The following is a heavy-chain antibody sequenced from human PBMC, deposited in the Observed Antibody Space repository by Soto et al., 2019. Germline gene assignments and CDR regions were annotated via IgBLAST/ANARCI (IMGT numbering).Heavy chain of an antibody. D-gene: IGHD3-9*01. Sequence: GGSLRLSCAASGFTFSSYWMHWVRQAPGKGLVWVSRINSEGSSTSYADSVKGRFTISRDNAKNTLYLQMNSLRAEDTAVYYCARDRVTYYDILTGRSRNYYGMDVWGQGTTVTVSS. CDR3: ARDRVTYYDILTGRSRNYYGMDV. CDR2: INSEGSST. CDR1: GFTFSSYW. V-gene: IGHV3-74*01. J-gene: IGHJ6*02.